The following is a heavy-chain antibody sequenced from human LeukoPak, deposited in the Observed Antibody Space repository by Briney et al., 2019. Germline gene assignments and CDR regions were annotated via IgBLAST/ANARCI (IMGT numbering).Heavy chain of an antibody. J-gene: IGHJ4*02. Sequence: GGSLRLSCATSGFTFSRFRLSWVRQPPGKGLEWVANINQDGSEIEYVDSVKGRSTVSADNAKNSLYLQMNSLRADDTAVYFCASGNSFDYWGQGTLVTVSS. CDR1: GFTFSRFR. V-gene: IGHV3-7*01. D-gene: IGHD2-15*01. CDR3: ASGNSFDY. CDR2: INQDGSEI.